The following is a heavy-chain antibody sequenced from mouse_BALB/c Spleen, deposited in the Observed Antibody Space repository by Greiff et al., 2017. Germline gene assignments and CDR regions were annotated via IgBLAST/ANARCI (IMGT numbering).Heavy chain of an antibody. CDR3: ARGGNYDYDWFAY. Sequence: QVQLKQSGAELVRPGSSVKISCKASGYAFSSYWMNWVKQRPGQGLEWIGQIYPGDGDTNYNGKFKGKATLTADKSSSTAYMQLSSLTSEDSAVYFCARGGNYDYDWFAYWGQGTLVTVSA. V-gene: IGHV1-80*01. CDR1: GYAFSSYW. J-gene: IGHJ3*01. CDR2: IYPGDGDT. D-gene: IGHD2-4*01.